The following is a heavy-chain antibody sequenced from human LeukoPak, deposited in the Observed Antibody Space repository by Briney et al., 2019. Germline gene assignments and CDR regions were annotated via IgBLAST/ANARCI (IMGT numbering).Heavy chain of an antibody. CDR3: ARGFDSKSTYFDY. V-gene: IGHV4-59*01. CDR1: GGSISSYY. J-gene: IGHJ4*02. CDR2: FYYSRST. Sequence: SETLSLTCTVSGGSISSYYWSWIRQTPGKGLEWIGYFYYSRSTNYNPSLKSRVTISVDTSKNQFSLRLTSVTAADTAVYYCARGFDSKSTYFDYWGQGTLVTVSS. D-gene: IGHD5-12*01.